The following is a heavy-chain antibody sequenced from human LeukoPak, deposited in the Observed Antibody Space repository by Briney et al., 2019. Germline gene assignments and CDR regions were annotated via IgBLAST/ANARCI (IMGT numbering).Heavy chain of an antibody. CDR3: ASGYDFWSGLDY. CDR2: INHSGST. CDR1: GGSFSGYY. D-gene: IGHD3-3*01. Sequence: NPSETLSLTCAVYGGSFSGYYWSWIRQPPGKGLEWIGEINHSGSTNYNPSLKSRVTISVDTSKNQFSLKLSPVTAADTAVYYCASGYDFWSGLDYWGQGTLVTVSS. J-gene: IGHJ4*02. V-gene: IGHV4-34*01.